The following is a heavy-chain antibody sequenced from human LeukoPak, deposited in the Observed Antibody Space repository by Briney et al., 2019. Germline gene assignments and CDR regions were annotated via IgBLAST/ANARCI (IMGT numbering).Heavy chain of an antibody. CDR3: AREIRSQSPFYFDY. CDR1: GDSIPGDY. V-gene: IGHV4-59*12. D-gene: IGHD3-10*01. CDR2: VYYSGST. Sequence: SETLSLTCTVSGDSIPGDYWTWIRQPPGKGLQWIGYVYYSGSTNYSPSLKSRVTISVDTSKNQFSLKLSSVTAADTAVYYCAREIRSQSPFYFDYWGQGTLVTVSS. J-gene: IGHJ4*02.